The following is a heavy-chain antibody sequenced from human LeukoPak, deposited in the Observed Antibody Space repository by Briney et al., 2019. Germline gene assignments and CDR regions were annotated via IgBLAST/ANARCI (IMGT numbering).Heavy chain of an antibody. CDR2: ILHSGDT. D-gene: IGHD1-14*01. J-gene: IGHJ4*02. V-gene: IGHV4-4*02. CDR1: GGSISRSNW. CDR3: AGYNIPYTFEF. Sequence: TSETLSLTCAVSGGSISRSNWWSWVRQPPGKGLEWIGDILHSGDTNYNASLRSRLTISLDKSRNQFSLQLSSVTAADTAVYYCAGYNIPYTFEFCGPGTVVTVSS.